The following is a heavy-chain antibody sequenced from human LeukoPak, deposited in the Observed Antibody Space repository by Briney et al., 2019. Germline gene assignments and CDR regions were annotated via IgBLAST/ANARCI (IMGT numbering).Heavy chain of an antibody. Sequence: SETLSLTCTVSGGSIRSSNYYWGWIRQPPGKGLEWIGSIYDSGTAYYNPSLKSRVTISVDTSKNQFSLQLNSVTPEDTAVYYCARETSPEGSSWYYFDYWGQGTLVTVSS. CDR3: ARETSPEGSSWYYFDY. CDR2: IYDSGTA. V-gene: IGHV4-39*02. D-gene: IGHD6-13*01. CDR1: GGSIRSSNYY. J-gene: IGHJ4*02.